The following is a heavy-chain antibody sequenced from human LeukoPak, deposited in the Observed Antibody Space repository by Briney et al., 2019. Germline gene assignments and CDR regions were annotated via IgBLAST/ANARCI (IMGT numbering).Heavy chain of an antibody. CDR1: GFTFSSYW. CDR3: AREPYGDYFDY. V-gene: IGHV3-7*03. D-gene: IGHD4-17*01. CDR2: IKQDGSEK. J-gene: IGHJ4*02. Sequence: PGGSLRLSCAASGFTFSSYWMSWVRQAPGKGREWVANIKQDGSEKYYVDSVKGRFTISRDNAKNSLYLQMNSLRAEDTAVYYCAREPYGDYFDYWGQGTLVTVSS.